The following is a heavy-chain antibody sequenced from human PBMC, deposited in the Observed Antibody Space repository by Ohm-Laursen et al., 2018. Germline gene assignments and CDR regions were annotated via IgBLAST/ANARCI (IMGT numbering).Heavy chain of an antibody. J-gene: IGHJ4*01. CDR1: GFIFSADW. D-gene: IGHD4-11*01. V-gene: IGHV3-7*03. CDR3: AKKPDYRLDY. CDR2: IKQDGSEK. Sequence: SLRLSCAASGFIFSADWMYWVRQAPGKGLEWVANIKQDGSEKYYVDSVKGRFTISRDNAKNALYLHINSLRAEDTAVYYCAKKPDYRLDYWGHGTLVTVSS.